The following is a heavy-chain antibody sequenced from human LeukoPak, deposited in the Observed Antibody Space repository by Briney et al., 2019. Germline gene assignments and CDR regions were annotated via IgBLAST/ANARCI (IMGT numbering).Heavy chain of an antibody. J-gene: IGHJ4*02. CDR3: ARRSQTTVTNIDY. V-gene: IGHV4-34*01. CDR2: INHSGST. Sequence: SETLSLTCAVYGGSFSGYYWSWIRQPPGKGLEWIGEINHSGSTNYNPSFKSRVTISVDTSKNQFSLKLSSVTAADTAVYYCARRSQTTVTNIDYWGQGTLVTVSS. CDR1: GGSFSGYY. D-gene: IGHD4-17*01.